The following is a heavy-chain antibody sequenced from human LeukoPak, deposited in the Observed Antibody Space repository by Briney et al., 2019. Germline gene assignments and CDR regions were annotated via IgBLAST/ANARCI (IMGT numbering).Heavy chain of an antibody. J-gene: IGHJ4*02. Sequence: GGSLRLSCAASGFTFSSYAVSWVRQAPGKGLEWVSTSSGSGDSTFYADSVKGRFTISRDNSKNTPYLQMNSLRAEDTAVYYCAKVLGSGWGPPNFDYWGQGTLVTVSS. V-gene: IGHV3-23*01. CDR3: AKVLGSGWGPPNFDY. D-gene: IGHD6-19*01. CDR2: SSGSGDST. CDR1: GFTFSSYA.